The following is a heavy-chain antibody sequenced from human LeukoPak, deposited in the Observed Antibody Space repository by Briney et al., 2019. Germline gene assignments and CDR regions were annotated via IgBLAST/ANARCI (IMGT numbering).Heavy chain of an antibody. CDR1: GGSFSGYY. Sequence: PSETLSLTCAVYGGSFSGYYWSWIRQPPGKGLEWIGEINHSGSTNYNPSLKSRVTISVDTSKNQFSLKLNSVTAADTAVYYCAGQRAYDFWSGSPDDAFDVWGQGTMVAVSS. V-gene: IGHV4-34*01. J-gene: IGHJ3*01. CDR3: AGQRAYDFWSGSPDDAFDV. CDR2: INHSGST. D-gene: IGHD3-3*01.